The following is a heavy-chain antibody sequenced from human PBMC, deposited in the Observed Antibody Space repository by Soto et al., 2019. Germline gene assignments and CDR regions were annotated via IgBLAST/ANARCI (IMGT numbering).Heavy chain of an antibody. V-gene: IGHV1-46*01. D-gene: IGHD3-3*01. J-gene: IGHJ6*02. CDR3: ASPYYDFWSGYFSDYYYYGMDV. CDR2: INPSGGST. CDR1: GYTFTSYY. Sequence: GASVKVSCKASGYTFTSYYMHCVRQAPGQGLEWMGIINPSGGSTSYAQKFQGRVTMTRDTSTSTVYMELSSLRSEDTAVYYCASPYYDFWSGYFSDYYYYGMDVWGQGTTVTVSS.